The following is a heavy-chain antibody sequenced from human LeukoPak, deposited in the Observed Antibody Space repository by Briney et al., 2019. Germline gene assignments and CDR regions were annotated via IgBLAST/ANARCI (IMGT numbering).Heavy chain of an antibody. CDR3: AAHRHCSSGWFDY. CDR2: MDPNTGNT. CDR1: GYTFTNYY. J-gene: IGHJ4*02. Sequence: GASVKVSCKASGYTFTNYYINWLRQATGQGLEWLGWMDPNTGNTGYAQKFQGRVTITRNTSISTAYMELSSLRSEDTAVYYCAAHRHCSSGWFDYWGQGTLVTVSS. V-gene: IGHV1-8*03. D-gene: IGHD6-19*01.